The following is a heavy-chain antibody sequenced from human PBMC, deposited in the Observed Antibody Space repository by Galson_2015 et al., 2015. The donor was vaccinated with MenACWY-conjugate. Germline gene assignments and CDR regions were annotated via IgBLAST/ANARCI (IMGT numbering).Heavy chain of an antibody. V-gene: IGHV1-69*02. Sequence: GQTDYAQNLQGRVTITADKSTTTVYMNLSSLKFEDVAVYYCARIDCSGGSCYFDSWGQGTLVTVSS. CDR2: GQT. J-gene: IGHJ4*02. D-gene: IGHD2-15*01. CDR3: ARIDCSGGSCYFDS.